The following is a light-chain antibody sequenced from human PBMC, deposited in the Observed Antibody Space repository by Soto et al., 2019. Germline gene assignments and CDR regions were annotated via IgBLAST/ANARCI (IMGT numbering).Light chain of an antibody. Sequence: SYELTQPPSVSVAPGQTARLTCGGANIGSKSVHWYQQRSGQAPVLVVFDDSDRPSGIPERFSGSNSGNTATLAISRVEAGDEADYFCQVWDGSSDQWVFGGGTKLTFL. V-gene: IGLV3-21*02. CDR2: DDS. J-gene: IGLJ3*02. CDR3: QVWDGSSDQWV. CDR1: NIGSKS.